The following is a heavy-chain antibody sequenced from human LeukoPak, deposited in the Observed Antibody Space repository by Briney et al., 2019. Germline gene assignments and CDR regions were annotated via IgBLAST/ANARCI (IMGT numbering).Heavy chain of an antibody. V-gene: IGHV4-59*01. CDR2: IYYSGST. CDR3: ARDRARLGDDAFDI. J-gene: IGHJ3*02. CDR1: GGSISSYY. D-gene: IGHD6-19*01. Sequence: SEALSLTCTVSGGSISSYYWSWIRQPPGKGLEWIGYIYYSGSTNYNPSLKSRVTISVDTSKNQFSLKLGSVTAADTAVYYCARDRARLGDDAFDIWGQGTMVTVSS.